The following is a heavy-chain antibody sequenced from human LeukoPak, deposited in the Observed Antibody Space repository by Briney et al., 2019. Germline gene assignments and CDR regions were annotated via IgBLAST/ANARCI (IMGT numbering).Heavy chain of an antibody. CDR3: ASSPDYYDSSGYYFN. Sequence: GSSVKVSCKASGGTFSSYAISWVRQAPGQGLEWMGRIIPIFGTANYAQKFQGRVTITADKSTSTAYMELSSLRSEDTAVYYCASSPDYYDSSGYYFNWGQGTPVTVSS. V-gene: IGHV1-69*06. CDR1: GGTFSSYA. D-gene: IGHD3-22*01. J-gene: IGHJ4*02. CDR2: IIPIFGTA.